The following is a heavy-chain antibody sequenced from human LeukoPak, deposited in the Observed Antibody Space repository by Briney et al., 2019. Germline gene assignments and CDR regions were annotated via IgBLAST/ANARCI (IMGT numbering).Heavy chain of an antibody. J-gene: IGHJ4*02. CDR2: VYYSGST. CDR3: ARGPGYYYDFWSGPKANFDY. CDR1: GGSISTTNYY. V-gene: IGHV4-39*07. D-gene: IGHD3-3*01. Sequence: SETLSLTCTVSGGSISTTNYYWGWIRQSPGKGLEWFGCVYYSGSTYYNPSLKSRVTISVDTSKNQFSLKLSSVTAADTAVYYCARGPGYYYDFWSGPKANFDYWGQGTLVTVSS.